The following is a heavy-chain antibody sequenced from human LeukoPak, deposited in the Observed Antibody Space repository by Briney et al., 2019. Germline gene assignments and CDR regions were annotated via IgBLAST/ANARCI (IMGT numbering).Heavy chain of an antibody. J-gene: IGHJ4*02. D-gene: IGHD3-3*01. Sequence: SETLSLTCTVSGGSISSYSYYWGWIRQPPGKGLEWIGSLYYIGSSYYNPSLKSRVTISVDTSNNHFSLRLSSVTAADTAVYYCARHDVWSGYYFAGSFDYWGQGILITVSS. CDR2: LYYIGSS. CDR3: ARHDVWSGYYFAGSFDY. V-gene: IGHV4-39*01. CDR1: GGSISSYSYY.